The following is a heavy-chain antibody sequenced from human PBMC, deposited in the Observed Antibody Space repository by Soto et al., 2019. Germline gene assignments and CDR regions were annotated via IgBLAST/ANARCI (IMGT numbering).Heavy chain of an antibody. CDR1: GGSVSSGSYY. CDR2: IYYSGST. D-gene: IGHD3-22*01. Sequence: PSETLSLTCTDSGGSVSSGSYYWSWIRQPPGKGLEWIGYIYYSGSTNYNPSLKSRVTISVDTSKNQFSLKLSSVTAADTAVYYCASVIVAGGWFDAFDIWGQGTLVTVSS. V-gene: IGHV4-61*01. CDR3: ASVIVAGGWFDAFDI. J-gene: IGHJ3*02.